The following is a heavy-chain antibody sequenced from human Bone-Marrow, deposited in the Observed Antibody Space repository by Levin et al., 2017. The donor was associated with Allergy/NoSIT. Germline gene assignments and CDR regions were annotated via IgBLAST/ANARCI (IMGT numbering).Heavy chain of an antibody. CDR1: GFTFSHYA. CDR3: AKGWRVGIAAHLDY. CDR2: ISGSGGRT. Sequence: PGGSLRLSCAATGFTFSHYAMSWVRQAPGKALEWVSGISGSGGRTYYRDSVKGRFTISRNNSANTLSLEMTNLTADDTATYFCAKGWRVGIAAHLDYWGQGTLLAVSS. V-gene: IGHV3-23*01. D-gene: IGHD6-13*01. J-gene: IGHJ4*02.